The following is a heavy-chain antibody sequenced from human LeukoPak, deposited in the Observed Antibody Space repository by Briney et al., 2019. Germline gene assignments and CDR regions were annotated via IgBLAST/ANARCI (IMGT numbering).Heavy chain of an antibody. CDR2: IYHSGST. CDR1: GYSISSGYY. V-gene: IGHV4-38-2*02. Sequence: SETLSLTCAVSGYSISSGYYWGWIRQPPGKGLEWIGSIYHSGSTYYNPSLKSRVTISVDTSKNQFSLELSSVTAADTAVYYCARDRYNQVDYWGQGTLVTVSS. J-gene: IGHJ4*02. CDR3: ARDRYNQVDY. D-gene: IGHD5-24*01.